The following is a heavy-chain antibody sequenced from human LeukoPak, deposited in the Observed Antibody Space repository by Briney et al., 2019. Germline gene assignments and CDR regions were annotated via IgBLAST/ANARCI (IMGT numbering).Heavy chain of an antibody. D-gene: IGHD3-22*01. J-gene: IGHJ4*02. Sequence: GRSLLLSCAASGFTFSSYAMHWVRPAPGKGLEWVAVISYDGSNKYYADSVKGRFTISRDNSKNTLYLQMNSLRAEDTAVYYCAREEITMILDEGFDYWGQGTLVTVSS. CDR1: GFTFSSYA. CDR3: AREEITMILDEGFDY. V-gene: IGHV3-30*04. CDR2: ISYDGSNK.